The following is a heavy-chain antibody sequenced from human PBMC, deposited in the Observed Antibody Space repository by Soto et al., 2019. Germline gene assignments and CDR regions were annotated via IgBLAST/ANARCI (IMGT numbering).Heavy chain of an antibody. CDR3: ARAGSYRYFDY. J-gene: IGHJ4*02. CDR2: IYYSGGT. V-gene: IGHV4-61*08. D-gene: IGHD3-10*01. CDR1: GGSVSSGGYY. Sequence: QVQLQESGPGLVKPSETLSLTCSVSGGSVSSGGYYWSWIRQPPGKGLEWIGCIYYSGGTDYNPSLKSRVTMSLDKSKNQFSLKLNSVTAADTAVYFCARAGSYRYFDYWGQGTLVTVSS.